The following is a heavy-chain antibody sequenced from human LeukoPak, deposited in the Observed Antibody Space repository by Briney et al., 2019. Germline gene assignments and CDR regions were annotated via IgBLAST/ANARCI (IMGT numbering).Heavy chain of an antibody. J-gene: IGHJ5*02. CDR1: GGSFSGYY. CDR2: IYYSGST. V-gene: IGHV4-34*01. CDR3: ARHGAAALSYNWFDP. Sequence: SETLSLTCAVYGGSFSGYYWSWIRQPPGKGLEWIGSIYYSGSTYYNPSLKSRVTISVDTSKNQFSLKLSSVTAADTAVYYCARHGAAALSYNWFDPWGQGTLVTVSS. D-gene: IGHD6-13*01.